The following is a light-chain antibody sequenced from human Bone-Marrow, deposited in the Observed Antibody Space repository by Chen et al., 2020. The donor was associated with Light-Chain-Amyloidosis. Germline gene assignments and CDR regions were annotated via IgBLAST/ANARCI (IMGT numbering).Light chain of an antibody. Sequence: QSVLTQPPSASGTPGQRVTISCSGSSSNIGSNYVYWYQQLPGTAPKLLIYKNNQRPSGVPDRFSGSKSGTSASLAISGLQAEDEADYYCTSYTSGSTLWVFGGGTKLTVL. CDR2: KNN. V-gene: IGLV1-47*01. CDR1: SSNIGSNY. CDR3: TSYTSGSTLWV. J-gene: IGLJ3*02.